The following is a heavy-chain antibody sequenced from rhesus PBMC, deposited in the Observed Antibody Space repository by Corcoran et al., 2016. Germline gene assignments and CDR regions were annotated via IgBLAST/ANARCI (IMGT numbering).Heavy chain of an antibody. CDR1: GGSIRSNY. V-gene: IGHV4-173*01. Sequence: QVQLQESGPGLVKPSETLSLTCAVSGGSIRSNYWSWIHQPPGKGLEGIGRISGSGGRPDYPPPLKSRVTISTDASKNQFSLELSSVTAADTAVYYCAGEDWSDSLFHFDYWGQGVLVTVSS. J-gene: IGHJ4*01. CDR2: ISGSGGRP. CDR3: AGEDWSDSLFHFDY. D-gene: IGHD3-22*01.